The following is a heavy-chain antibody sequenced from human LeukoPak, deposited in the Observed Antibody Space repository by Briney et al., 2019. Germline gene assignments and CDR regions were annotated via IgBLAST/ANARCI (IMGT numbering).Heavy chain of an antibody. D-gene: IGHD1-26*01. CDR1: GHTLTDLS. CDR3: ATGGIYSLLDY. CDR2: IDPEDGET. Sequence: GASVKVSCKVSGHTLTDLSTHWVRQAPGGGLEWMGTIDPEDGETIYAQKFQGRVTMTEDTATDTAYMELRSLRSEDTAVYYCATGGIYSLLDYWGQGTLVTVSP. J-gene: IGHJ4*02. V-gene: IGHV1-24*01.